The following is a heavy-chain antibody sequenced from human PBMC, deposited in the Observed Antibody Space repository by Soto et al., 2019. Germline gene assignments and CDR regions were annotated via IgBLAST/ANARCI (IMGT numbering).Heavy chain of an antibody. Sequence: QVQLVQSGSEVKKPGASVKVSCKASGYTFTSYGISWVRQAPGQGLEWMGWISAYNGNTNYAQKLQGRVTMTTDTSTSTAYMELRSLRSDDTAVYYCARDATIAAAGTKYYYYMDVWGKGTTVTVSS. D-gene: IGHD6-13*01. CDR2: ISAYNGNT. V-gene: IGHV1-18*01. CDR1: GYTFTSYG. J-gene: IGHJ6*03. CDR3: ARDATIAAAGTKYYYYMDV.